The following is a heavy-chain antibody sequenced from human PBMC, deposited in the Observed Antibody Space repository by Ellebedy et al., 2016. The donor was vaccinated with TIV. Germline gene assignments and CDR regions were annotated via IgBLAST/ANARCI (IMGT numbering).Heavy chain of an antibody. CDR3: ARGGGPGTYYSFDH. V-gene: IGHV1-2*02. J-gene: IGHJ4*02. Sequence: AASVKVSCKASGYTFTGYYMHWVRQAPGQGLEWMGWIIPNSGGTNYAQKFQGRVTMTRDTSINPAYMELSSLRSDDTAVYYCARGGGPGTYYSFDHWGQGALVTVSS. D-gene: IGHD3-10*01. CDR1: GYTFTGYY. CDR2: IIPNSGGT.